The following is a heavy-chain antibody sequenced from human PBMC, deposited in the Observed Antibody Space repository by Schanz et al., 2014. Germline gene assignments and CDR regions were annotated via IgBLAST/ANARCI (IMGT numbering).Heavy chain of an antibody. CDR2: ISSSESWT. CDR3: ARAPPPYSSSPYYWYYGMDV. V-gene: IGHV3-21*04. J-gene: IGHJ6*02. D-gene: IGHD6-6*01. CDR1: GFIFTSNS. Sequence: EVQLVESGGGLVKSGGSLRLSCATSGFIFTSNSMHWVRQAPGGGLEWLSSISSSESWTSYAVSVKGRFTISRDNFNDIVYLQMTRVTPENTPVYYCARAPPPYSSSPYYWYYGMDVWGQGTTVTVSS.